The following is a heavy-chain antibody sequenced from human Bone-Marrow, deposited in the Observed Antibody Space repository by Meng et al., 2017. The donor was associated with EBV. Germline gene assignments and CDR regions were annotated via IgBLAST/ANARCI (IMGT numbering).Heavy chain of an antibody. CDR2: ISGSGGST. D-gene: IGHD6-19*01. CDR3: ANLAVAGDY. J-gene: IGHJ4*02. Sequence: VHRLGSGGGLVQPGGSLGLSCAASGFTFSSYAMNWVRQAPGKGLEWVSAISGSGGSTYYADSVKGRFTISRDNSKNTLYLQMNSLRAEDTAVYYCANLAVAGDYWGQGTLVTVSS. V-gene: IGHV3-23*01. CDR1: GFTFSSYA.